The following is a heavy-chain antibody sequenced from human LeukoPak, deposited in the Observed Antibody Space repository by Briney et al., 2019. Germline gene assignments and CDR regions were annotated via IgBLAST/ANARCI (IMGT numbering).Heavy chain of an antibody. J-gene: IGHJ3*02. D-gene: IGHD1-7*01. CDR1: GGSISSSSYY. V-gene: IGHV4-39*01. CDR3: ARRSPFGTTPDAFDI. CDR2: IYYSGST. Sequence: SETLSLTCTVSGGSISSSSYYWGWIRQPPGKGLEWIGSIYYSGSTYYNPSLKSRVTISVDTSKNQFSLKLSSVTAADTAVYYCARRSPFGTTPDAFDIWGQGTMVTVSS.